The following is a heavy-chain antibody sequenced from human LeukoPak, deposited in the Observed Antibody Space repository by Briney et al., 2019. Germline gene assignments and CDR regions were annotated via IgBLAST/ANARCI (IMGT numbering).Heavy chain of an antibody. CDR3: ARDLFARYCSSTSCYGLDY. J-gene: IGHJ4*02. V-gene: IGHV3-30-3*01. CDR1: GFTFSSYS. CDR2: ISHDGSSK. D-gene: IGHD2-2*01. Sequence: PGGSLRLSCAASGFTFSSYSMHWVRQAPDKGLEWVAVISHDGSSKYSADSVKGRFTISRDNSKNTLSLQMNSLRAEDTAVYYCARDLFARYCSSTSCYGLDYWGQGTLVTVSS.